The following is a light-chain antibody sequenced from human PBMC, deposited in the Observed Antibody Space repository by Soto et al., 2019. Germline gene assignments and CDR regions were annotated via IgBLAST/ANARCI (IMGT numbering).Light chain of an antibody. CDR3: KQYNSWPPLT. CDR2: GAY. Sequence: EIVITQSPATLSVSPGERATLFFRASQNINNNLAWYQQKPGQAPRLLIYGAYTRATGIPATFSGSGSGTELTPTISSLQSEDFAVSYCKQYNSWPPLTFGGGTKV. J-gene: IGKJ4*01. V-gene: IGKV3-15*01. CDR1: QNINNN.